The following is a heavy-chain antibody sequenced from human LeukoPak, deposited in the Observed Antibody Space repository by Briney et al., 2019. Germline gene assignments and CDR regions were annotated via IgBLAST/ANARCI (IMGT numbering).Heavy chain of an antibody. D-gene: IGHD2-2*01. J-gene: IGHJ3*02. CDR2: IYTSGST. CDR3: ARSCQLMDAFDI. V-gene: IGHV4-4*07. Sequence: SETLSLTCTVSGGSISSYYWSWIRQPAGKGLEWIGRIYTSGSTNYNPSLKSRVTMSVDTSKNQFSPKLSSVTAADTAVYYCARSCQLMDAFDIWGQGTMVTVSS. CDR1: GGSISSYY.